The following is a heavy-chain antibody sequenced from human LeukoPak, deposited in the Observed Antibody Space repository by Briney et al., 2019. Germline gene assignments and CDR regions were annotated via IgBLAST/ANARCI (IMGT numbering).Heavy chain of an antibody. Sequence: SETLSLTRAVSGGSISSGGYSWSWIRQPPGKGLEWIGYIYHSGSTYYNPSLRSRVTISVDRSKNQFSLKLSSVTAADTAVYYCARGVPRYYYDSSGINYFDYWGQGTLVTVSS. J-gene: IGHJ4*02. D-gene: IGHD3-22*01. CDR1: GGSISSGGYS. V-gene: IGHV4-30-2*01. CDR3: ARGVPRYYYDSSGINYFDY. CDR2: IYHSGST.